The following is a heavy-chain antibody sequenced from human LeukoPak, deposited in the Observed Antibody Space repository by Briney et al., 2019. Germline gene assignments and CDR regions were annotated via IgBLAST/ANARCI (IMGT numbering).Heavy chain of an antibody. CDR2: VNWNGGST. CDR1: GFTFDNYG. CDR3: ARPVVAATTPDTFDI. V-gene: IGHV3-20*04. Sequence: GGSLSLSCAASGFTFDNYGMTWVRQAPGKGLEWVSGVNWNGGSTGYADSVKGRFTMSRDNAKNSLYLQMNSLRAEDTAVYYCARPVVAATTPDTFDIWGQGTMVTVSS. D-gene: IGHD2-15*01. J-gene: IGHJ3*02.